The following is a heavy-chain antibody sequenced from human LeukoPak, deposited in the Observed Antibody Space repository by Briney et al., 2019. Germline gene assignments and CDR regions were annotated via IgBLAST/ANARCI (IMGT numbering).Heavy chain of an antibody. CDR3: AGEIGAAGPSDAFDI. CDR1: GFTFSNYW. D-gene: IGHD6-13*01. V-gene: IGHV3-7*01. CDR2: IKQDGSEK. Sequence: GGSLRLSCATSGFTFSNYWMSWVRQAPGKGLEWVANIKQDGSEKNYVDSVKGRFTISRDNAKNSLYLQMNSLRAEDTAVYYCAGEIGAAGPSDAFDIWGQGTMVTVSS. J-gene: IGHJ3*02.